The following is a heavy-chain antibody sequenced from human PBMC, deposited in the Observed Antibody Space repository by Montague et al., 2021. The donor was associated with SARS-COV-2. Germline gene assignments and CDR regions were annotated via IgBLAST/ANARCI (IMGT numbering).Heavy chain of an antibody. V-gene: IGHV4-59*01. J-gene: IGHJ6*02. CDR3: AGGGGDSADYYYYGMDV. CDR2: TFYSGGT. Sequence: SETLSLTCTVSDGSINNYYWSWIRQPPGKGLEWIGDTFYSGGTNYNPPPKSRVTISVETSKNQFSLKLSPVTAADTAAYHCAGGGGDSADYYYYGMDVWGQGTTVTVSS. D-gene: IGHD2-21*01. CDR1: DGSINNYY.